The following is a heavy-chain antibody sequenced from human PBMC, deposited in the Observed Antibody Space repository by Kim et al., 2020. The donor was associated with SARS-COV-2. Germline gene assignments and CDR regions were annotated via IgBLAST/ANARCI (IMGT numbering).Heavy chain of an antibody. CDR3: TKDISKFSYDAFHF. CDR2: INWNSGAI. Sequence: GGSLRLSCTISGFNSDDYAIYWVRHSPGKGLEWVSGINWNSGAINYVDSVRGRFIISRDNTEKSVYLQMNNLRTEDTALYFCTKDISKFSYDAFHFWGPG. V-gene: IGHV3-9*02. D-gene: IGHD3-3*01. CDR1: GFNSDDYA. J-gene: IGHJ3*01.